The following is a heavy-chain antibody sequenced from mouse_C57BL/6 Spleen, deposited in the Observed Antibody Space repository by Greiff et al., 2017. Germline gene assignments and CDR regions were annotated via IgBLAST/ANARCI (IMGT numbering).Heavy chain of an antibody. D-gene: IGHD2-4*01. J-gene: IGHJ2*01. V-gene: IGHV5-6*01. CDR1: GFTFSSYG. CDR3: ARHDDYDY. Sequence: EVHLVESGGDLVKPGGSLKLSCAASGFTFSSYGMSWVRQTPDKRLEWVATISSGGSYTYYPDSVKGRFTISRDNAKNTLYLQMSSLKSEDTAMYYCARHDDYDYWGQGTTLTVSS. CDR2: ISSGGSYT.